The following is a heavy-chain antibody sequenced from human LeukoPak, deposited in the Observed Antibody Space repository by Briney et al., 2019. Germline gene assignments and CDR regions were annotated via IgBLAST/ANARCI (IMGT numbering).Heavy chain of an antibody. CDR3: ARAPGAVAATYYYGMDV. Sequence: GASVKDSCKTSGYTFTSYYMHWVRQAPGQGLEWMGIINPSGGSTNGAQMFQGRLTMTRDTSTSTVYMELSSLRSEDTAVYYCARAPGAVAATYYYGMDVWGQGSTVTVSS. V-gene: IGHV1-46*01. CDR2: INPSGGST. J-gene: IGHJ6*02. CDR1: GYTFTSYY. D-gene: IGHD6-19*01.